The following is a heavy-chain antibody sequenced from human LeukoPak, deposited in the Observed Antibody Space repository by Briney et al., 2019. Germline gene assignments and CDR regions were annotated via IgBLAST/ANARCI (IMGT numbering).Heavy chain of an antibody. V-gene: IGHV3-23*01. CDR1: GFTFTNYV. J-gene: IGHJ3*02. CDR3: ARRGGSRGWGAFDI. Sequence: GGSLRLSCAASGFTFTNYVMNWVRQAPGKGLEWVSSITGTADKTYDADSVKGRFTISRDNSKDTLSLQMSSLRVEDTAIYYCARRGGSRGWGAFDIWGQGTIVTVSS. CDR2: ITGTADKT. D-gene: IGHD6-19*01.